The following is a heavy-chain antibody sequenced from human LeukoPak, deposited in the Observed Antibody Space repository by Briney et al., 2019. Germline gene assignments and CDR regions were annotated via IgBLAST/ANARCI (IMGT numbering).Heavy chain of an antibody. CDR2: ISHSGSTT. Sequence: PGGSLRLSCAASGFTFSSYGMNWVRQAPGKGLEWVSAISHSGSTTYYADSVKGRFTISRDNSKNTLFLQMNSLRAEDTALYYCAKANVKCCSGGSCFDAFDIWGQGTMVTVSS. V-gene: IGHV3-23*01. CDR1: GFTFSSYG. J-gene: IGHJ3*02. D-gene: IGHD2-15*01. CDR3: AKANVKCCSGGSCFDAFDI.